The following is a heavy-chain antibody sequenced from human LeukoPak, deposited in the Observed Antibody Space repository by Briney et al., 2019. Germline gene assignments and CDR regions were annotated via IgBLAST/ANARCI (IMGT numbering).Heavy chain of an antibody. J-gene: IGHJ6*02. CDR1: GGSISSSSYY. CDR2: IYYSGST. D-gene: IGHD5-18*01. V-gene: IGHV4-39*01. CDR3: ARRAVVDTAMARTDYYYGMDV. Sequence: SETLSLTCTVSGGSISSSSYYWGWIRQPPGKGLEWIGSIYYSGSTYYNPSLKSRVTISVDTSKNQFSLKLSSVTAADTAVYYCARRAVVDTAMARTDYYYGMDVWGQGTTVTVSS.